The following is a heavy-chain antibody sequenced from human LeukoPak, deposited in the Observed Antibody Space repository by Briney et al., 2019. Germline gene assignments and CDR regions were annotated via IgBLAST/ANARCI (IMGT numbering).Heavy chain of an antibody. Sequence: GASVKVSCKASGYTFSSYGISWVRQAPGQGLDWMGGFDPEDGETIYAQKFQGRVTMTEDTSTDTAYMELSSLRSEDTAVYYCATVEAAGGVDYWGQGTLVTVSS. CDR1: GYTFSSYG. CDR2: FDPEDGET. J-gene: IGHJ4*02. V-gene: IGHV1-24*01. D-gene: IGHD6-13*01. CDR3: ATVEAAGGVDY.